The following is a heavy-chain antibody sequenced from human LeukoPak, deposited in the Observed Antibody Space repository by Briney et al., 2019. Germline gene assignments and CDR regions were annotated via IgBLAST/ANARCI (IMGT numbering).Heavy chain of an antibody. J-gene: IGHJ4*02. CDR2: INPDTGVT. V-gene: IGHV1-2*02. Sequence: ASVRVSCKASGYTFTRHFIFWVRQSPGQRLELMAWINPDTGVTNYAQKFQGRVTVASDTSIRTAYLDISRLTSDDTALYYCSREASCDSTSCPQDYWGQGTLVTVSS. D-gene: IGHD2-2*01. CDR1: GYTFTRHF. CDR3: SREASCDSTSCPQDY.